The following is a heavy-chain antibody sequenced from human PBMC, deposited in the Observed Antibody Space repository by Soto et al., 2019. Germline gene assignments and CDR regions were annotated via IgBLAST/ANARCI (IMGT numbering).Heavy chain of an antibody. J-gene: IGHJ4*02. Sequence: GESLKISCKGSGYSFTSYWIGWVRQMPGKGLEWMGIIYPGDSDTRYSPSFQGQVTISADKSISTAYLQWRSLKASDTAMSYCARPLRPWYSSSSVDYFDYWGQGTLVTVSS. CDR2: IYPGDSDT. D-gene: IGHD6-6*01. CDR3: ARPLRPWYSSSSVDYFDY. V-gene: IGHV5-51*01. CDR1: GYSFTSYW.